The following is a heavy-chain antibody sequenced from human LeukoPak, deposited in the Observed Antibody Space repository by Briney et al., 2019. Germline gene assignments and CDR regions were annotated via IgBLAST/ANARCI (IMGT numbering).Heavy chain of an antibody. CDR3: ARKRDGYNCFDS. CDR1: GGSFSGYY. J-gene: IGHJ4*02. CDR2: INHGGST. V-gene: IGHV4-34*01. D-gene: IGHD5-24*01. Sequence: SETLSLTCAVYGGSFSGYYWSWIHQSPGKGLEWIGEINHGGSTNFNASLKSRVTLSVDTSKNQFSLNLNSVTAADTAVYYCARKRDGYNCFDSWGQGTLVTVSS.